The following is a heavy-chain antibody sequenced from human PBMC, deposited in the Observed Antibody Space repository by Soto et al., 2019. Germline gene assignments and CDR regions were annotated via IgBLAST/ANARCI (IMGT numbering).Heavy chain of an antibody. CDR2: ISAHNGNK. CDR1: GYTLTSYG. Sequence: QVQLVQSGAEVKKPGASVQVSCKASGYTLTSYGISWVRQAPGQGLEWMGWISAHNGNKKYAQKLQGRVTMTTDTATGTDYMELRSLRSDDTAVYYCAREPNYFDYWGQGTLVTVSS. J-gene: IGHJ4*02. V-gene: IGHV1-18*01. CDR3: AREPNYFDY.